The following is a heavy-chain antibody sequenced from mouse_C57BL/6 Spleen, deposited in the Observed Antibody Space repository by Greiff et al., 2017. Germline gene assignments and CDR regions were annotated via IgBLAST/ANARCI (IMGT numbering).Heavy chain of an antibody. D-gene: IGHD4-1*02. CDR1: GFTFTDYY. CDR2: IRNKANGYTT. J-gene: IGHJ2*01. CDR3: ARYAPQLFDFDY. V-gene: IGHV7-3*01. Sequence: DVMLVESGGGLVQPGGSLSLSCAASGFTFTDYYMSWVRQPPGKALEWLGFIRNKANGYTTEYSASVKGRFTISRDNSQSSLYLKMKALRAEDRATYYCARYAPQLFDFDYWGQGTTLTVSS.